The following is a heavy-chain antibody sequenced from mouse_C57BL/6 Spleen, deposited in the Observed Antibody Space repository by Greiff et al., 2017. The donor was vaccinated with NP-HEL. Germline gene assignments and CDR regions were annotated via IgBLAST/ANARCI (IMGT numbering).Heavy chain of an antibody. Sequence: VQLQQSGAELVKPGASVKLSCTASGFTLTDYYMHWVKQRTEQGLEWMGRIVPEDGDTNYAPTFQGKATITADTSSNTAYLQLSSLTSEDTAVYYCASVRKKDYWGQGTTLTVSS. CDR3: ASVRKKDY. J-gene: IGHJ2*01. CDR1: GFTLTDYY. CDR2: IVPEDGDT. V-gene: IGHV14-2*01.